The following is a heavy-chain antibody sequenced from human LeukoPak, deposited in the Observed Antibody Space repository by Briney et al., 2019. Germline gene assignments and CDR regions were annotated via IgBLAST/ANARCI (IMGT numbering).Heavy chain of an antibody. D-gene: IGHD3-22*01. CDR2: INHSGST. CDR1: GGSFSGYY. CDR3: SSSGYRIIIGYYDSNCYYLDY. Sequence: KPSETLSLTCAVYGGSFSGYYWSWIRQPPGKGLEWIGEINHSGSTNYNPAPKSRVTISVNTYTNQFFQKLSSVMTADTAVFYCSSSGYRIIIGYYDSNCYYLDYWGQGTLATVSS. V-gene: IGHV4-34*01. J-gene: IGHJ4*02.